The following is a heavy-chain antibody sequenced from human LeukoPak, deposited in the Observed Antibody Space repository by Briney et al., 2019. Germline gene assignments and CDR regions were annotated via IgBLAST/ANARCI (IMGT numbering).Heavy chain of an antibody. J-gene: IGHJ4*02. CDR2: ISGSGGGT. Sequence: QTGGSLRLSCAVSGITLSNYAMSWVRQAPGKGLEWVAGISGSGGGTNYADSVKGRFTISRDNPKNTLYLQMNNLRADDTAVYFCAKRGVVIRVILVGFHKEAYYFDSWAREPWSPSPQ. CDR1: GITLSNYA. V-gene: IGHV3-23*01. D-gene: IGHD3-22*01. CDR3: AKRGVVIRVILVGFHKEAYYFDS.